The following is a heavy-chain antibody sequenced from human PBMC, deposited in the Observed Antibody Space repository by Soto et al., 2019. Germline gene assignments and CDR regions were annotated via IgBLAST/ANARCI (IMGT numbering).Heavy chain of an antibody. J-gene: IGHJ5*02. Sequence: ASVKVSCKASGYTLTSYDINWVRQATGQGLEWMGWMNPNSGNTGYAQKFQGRVTMTRNTSISTAYMELSSLRSEDTAVYYCARGRGRVSIAARLSFDPWGQGTLVTVS. V-gene: IGHV1-8*01. D-gene: IGHD6-6*01. CDR2: MNPNSGNT. CDR1: GYTLTSYD. CDR3: ARGRGRVSIAARLSFDP.